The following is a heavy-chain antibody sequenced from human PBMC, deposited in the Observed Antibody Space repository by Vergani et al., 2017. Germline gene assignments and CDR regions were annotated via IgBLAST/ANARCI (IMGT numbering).Heavy chain of an antibody. CDR3: AGHSTVEWWVKLGGIDP. V-gene: IGHV4-39*01. D-gene: IGHD3-3*01. J-gene: IGHJ5*02. CDR2: IYYSGST. CDR1: GASIRSSNYY. Sequence: QLQLQESGPGLVKPSATLSLTCSVSGASIRSSNYYWGWIRQPPGKGLEWIASIYYSGSTYYNPSLKSRVTISVDTSKNQFSLKLSSVTAADTAVYFCAGHSTVEWWVKLGGIDPWGQGILVTVSS.